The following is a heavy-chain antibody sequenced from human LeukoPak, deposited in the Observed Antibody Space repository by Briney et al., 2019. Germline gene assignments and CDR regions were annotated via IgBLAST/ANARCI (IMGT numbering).Heavy chain of an antibody. Sequence: PWGSVRLSCAASGFTFSDYYMSWIRQAPGKGLEWVSYISKSGTSTKYADSVKGRFSISRDNAKQSLYLQLTSLTAEDTAVYYCARVRSSGSPLDYWGQGTRDRVSS. CDR3: ARVRSSGSPLDY. CDR2: ISKSGTST. J-gene: IGHJ4*02. D-gene: IGHD3-10*01. V-gene: IGHV3-11*05. CDR1: GFTFSDYY.